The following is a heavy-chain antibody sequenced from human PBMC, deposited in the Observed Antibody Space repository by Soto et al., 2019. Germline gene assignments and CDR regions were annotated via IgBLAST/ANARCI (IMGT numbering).Heavy chain of an antibody. Sequence: PGESLKISCKGSGYRLTNYWIAWVRQMPGKGLEWMGVFYPGDSETRYSPSFQGQVTISADRSISTAYLQWRSLKASDSAMYYCARLQGACWGGDFDYWGQGTPVTVSS. V-gene: IGHV5-51*01. CDR1: GYRLTNYW. J-gene: IGHJ4*02. CDR3: ARLQGACWGGDFDY. D-gene: IGHD3-16*01. CDR2: FYPGDSET.